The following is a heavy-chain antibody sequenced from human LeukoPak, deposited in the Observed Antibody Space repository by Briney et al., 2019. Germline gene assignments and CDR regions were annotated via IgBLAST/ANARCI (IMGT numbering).Heavy chain of an antibody. D-gene: IGHD3-22*01. CDR3: ARWRTMYYYDSSAKWFDP. V-gene: IGHV4-39*07. J-gene: IGHJ5*02. CDR1: GGSISSGSYY. CDR2: INHSGST. Sequence: SETLSLTCTVSGGSISSGSYYWSWIRQPPGKGLEWIGEINHSGSTNYNPSLKSRVTISVDTSKNQFSLKLSSVTAADTAVYYCARWRTMYYYDSSAKWFDPWGQGTLVTVSS.